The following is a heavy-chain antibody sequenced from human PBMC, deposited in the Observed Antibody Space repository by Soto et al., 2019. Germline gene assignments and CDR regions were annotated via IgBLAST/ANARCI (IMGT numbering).Heavy chain of an antibody. Sequence: PSVKVSCKASGYTFTSYAMHWVRQAPGQRLEWMGWINAGNGNTKYSQKFQGRVTITRDTSASTAYMELSSLRSEDTAVYYCARAPFGYYDSSGYVDYWGQGTLVTVSS. CDR2: INAGNGNT. CDR1: GYTFTSYA. D-gene: IGHD3-22*01. J-gene: IGHJ4*02. CDR3: ARAPFGYYDSSGYVDY. V-gene: IGHV1-3*01.